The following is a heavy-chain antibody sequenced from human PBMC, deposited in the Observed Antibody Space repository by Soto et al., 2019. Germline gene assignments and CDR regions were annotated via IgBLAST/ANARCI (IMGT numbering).Heavy chain of an antibody. Sequence: ASVKVSCKASGYTFTSYGISWVRQAPGQGLEWMGWISAYNGNANYAQKLQGRVTITTDTSASTAYMELSSLRSDDTAVYYCARDLRAYSSSWLVFDYWGQGTLVTVSS. CDR2: ISAYNGNA. V-gene: IGHV1-18*01. CDR1: GYTFTSYG. D-gene: IGHD6-13*01. CDR3: ARDLRAYSSSWLVFDY. J-gene: IGHJ4*02.